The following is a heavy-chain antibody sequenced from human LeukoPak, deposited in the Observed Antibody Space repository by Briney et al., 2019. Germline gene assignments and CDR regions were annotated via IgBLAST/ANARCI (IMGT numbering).Heavy chain of an antibody. CDR2: MNPNSGNT. CDR3: ARDPLDYYGSGSRTPDY. CDR1: GYTFTSYD. D-gene: IGHD3-10*01. V-gene: IGHV1-8*01. J-gene: IGHJ4*02. Sequence: ASVRVSCKASGYTFTSYDINWLRQATGQGLEWMGWMNPNSGNTGYAQKFQGRVTMTRDTSTSTVYMELSSLRSEDTAVYYCARDPLDYYGSGSRTPDYWGQGTLVTVSS.